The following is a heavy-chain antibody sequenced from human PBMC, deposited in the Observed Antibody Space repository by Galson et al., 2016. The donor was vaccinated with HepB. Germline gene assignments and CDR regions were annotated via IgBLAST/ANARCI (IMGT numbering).Heavy chain of an antibody. V-gene: IGHV3-23*01. D-gene: IGHD3-10*01. CDR3: ANYLGYGSGRPGYFHP. CDR2: ISAASNT. J-gene: IGHJ5*02. Sequence: SLRLSCAASGFTFSSYAMSWVRQAPGKGLEWVSVISAASNTYYTDSVKGRFTISRDNSKTTLYLEMNSLRVEDTAVYFCANYLGYGSGRPGYFHPWGQGTLVTVSP. CDR1: GFTFSSYA.